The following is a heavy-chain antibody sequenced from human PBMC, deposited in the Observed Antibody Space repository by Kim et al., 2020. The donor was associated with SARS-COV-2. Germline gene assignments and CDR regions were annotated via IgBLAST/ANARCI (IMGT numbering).Heavy chain of an antibody. J-gene: IGHJ4*02. Sequence: TYAQGFTGRFVFSLDTPVSTAYLQISSLKAEDTAVYYCARSGPAGVGYFDYWGQGTLVTVSS. V-gene: IGHV7-4-1*02. D-gene: IGHD7-27*01. CDR3: ARSGPAGVGYFDY.